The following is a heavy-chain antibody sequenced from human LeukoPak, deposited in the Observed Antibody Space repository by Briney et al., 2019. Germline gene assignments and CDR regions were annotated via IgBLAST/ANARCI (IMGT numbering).Heavy chain of an antibody. V-gene: IGHV4-34*01. Sequence: SETLSLTCAVYGGSFSVYYWSWIRQPPGKGLEWIGEINRGGSTNYSPSLKRRVSISLDTSKNQVSLKLSSVTAADTAMSYCGLSTTKATTRTTDYWGQGTLVTVSS. CDR1: GGSFSVYY. D-gene: IGHD4-17*01. J-gene: IGHJ4*02. CDR3: GLSTTKATTRTTDY. CDR2: INRGGST.